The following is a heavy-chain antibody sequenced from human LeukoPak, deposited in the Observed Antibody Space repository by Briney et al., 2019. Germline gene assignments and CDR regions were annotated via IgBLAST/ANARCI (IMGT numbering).Heavy chain of an antibody. CDR1: GDSIRSGSFH. V-gene: IGHV4-61*02. J-gene: IGHJ1*01. Sequence: SQTLSLTCSVSGDSIRSGSFHWNWIRQPAGKGLEWIGRIYITGSTDYNPSLKSRVTMSVDTSNNQFSLKLTSVTAADTAVYNWAKSWGYAAIYLHIPHWGQGARV. CDR3: AKSWGYAAIYLHIPH. CDR2: IYITGST. D-gene: IGHD2-2*01.